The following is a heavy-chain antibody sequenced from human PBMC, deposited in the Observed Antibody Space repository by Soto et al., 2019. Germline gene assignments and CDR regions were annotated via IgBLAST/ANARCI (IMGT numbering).Heavy chain of an antibody. J-gene: IGHJ3*02. CDR1: GYTFTSYG. CDR2: ISAYNGNT. Sequence: QVQLVQSGAEVKKPGASVKVSCKDSGYTFTSYGISWVRQAPGQGLEWMGWISAYNGNTNYAQKLQGIVTMTADTSTRTGYMELRSLRSDATAVYYCAAQPTRDDAFDIWGQGTMVTVSS. CDR3: AAQPTRDDAFDI. D-gene: IGHD1-26*01. V-gene: IGHV1-18*01.